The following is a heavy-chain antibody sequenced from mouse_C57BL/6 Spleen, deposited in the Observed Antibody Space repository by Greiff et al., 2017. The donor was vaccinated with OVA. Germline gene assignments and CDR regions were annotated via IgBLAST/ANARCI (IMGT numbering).Heavy chain of an antibody. CDR2: IDPSDSYT. CDR1: GYTFTSYW. CDR3: ARRSNYENYAMDY. V-gene: IGHV1-69*01. D-gene: IGHD2-5*01. J-gene: IGHJ4*01. Sequence: QVQLQQPGAELVMPGASVKLSCKASGYTFTSYWMHWVKQRPGQGLEWIGEIDPSDSYTNYNQKFKGKSTLTVDKSSSTAYMQLSSLTSEDSAVYDCARRSNYENYAMDYWGQGTSVTVSS.